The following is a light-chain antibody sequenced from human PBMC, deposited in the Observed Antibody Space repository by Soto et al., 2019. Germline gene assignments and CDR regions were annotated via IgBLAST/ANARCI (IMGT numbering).Light chain of an antibody. CDR1: NSDVGGYNY. V-gene: IGLV2-8*01. CDR2: EVN. J-gene: IGLJ1*01. Sequence: QSVLTQPPSASGSPGQSVAISCTGTNSDVGGYNYVSWYQQHPGKAPKLIIYEVNKRPSGVPDRFSGSKSGNTASLTVSGLQAEDEADYYCTSYAGKINYVFGTRTKVTVL. CDR3: TSYAGKINYV.